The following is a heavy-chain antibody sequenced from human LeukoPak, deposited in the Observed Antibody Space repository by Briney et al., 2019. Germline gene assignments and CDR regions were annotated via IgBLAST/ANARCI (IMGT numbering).Heavy chain of an antibody. CDR1: GFTFSSYS. D-gene: IGHD3-22*01. V-gene: IGHV3-21*01. CDR3: ARYYDSSGYHARDYYFDY. J-gene: IGHJ4*02. Sequence: GGSLRLSCAASGFTFSSYSMNWVRQAPGKGLEWVSSISSSSYIYYADSVKGRFTISRDNAKNSLYLQMNSLRAEDTAVYYCARYYDSSGYHARDYYFDYWGQGTLVTVSS. CDR2: ISSSSYI.